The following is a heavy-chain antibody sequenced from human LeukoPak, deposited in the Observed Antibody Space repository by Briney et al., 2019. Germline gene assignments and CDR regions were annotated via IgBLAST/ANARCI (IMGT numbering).Heavy chain of an antibody. CDR3: ARAPHAGLRFLEWLRGTNWFDP. J-gene: IGHJ5*02. V-gene: IGHV3-7*01. CDR2: IKQDGSEK. D-gene: IGHD3-3*01. Sequence: PGGSLRLSCAASGFTFSSYWMSWVRQAPGKGLEWVANIKQDGSEKYYVDSVKGRFTISRDNAKNSLYLQMNSLRAEDTAVYYCARAPHAGLRFLEWLRGTNWFDPWGQGTLVTVSS. CDR1: GFTFSSYW.